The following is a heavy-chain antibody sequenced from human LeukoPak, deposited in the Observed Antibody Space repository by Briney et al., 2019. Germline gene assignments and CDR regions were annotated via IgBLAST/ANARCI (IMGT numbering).Heavy chain of an antibody. CDR3: AMGRGYSGYDSIFDY. D-gene: IGHD5-12*01. CDR2: IIPIFGTA. Sequence: SVKVSCKASGGTFSSYAISWVRQAPGQGLEWMGGIIPIFGTANYAQKFQGRVTITADESTSTAYMELSSLRSEDTAVYYCAMGRGYSGYDSIFDYWGQGTLVTVSS. CDR1: GGTFSSYA. J-gene: IGHJ4*02. V-gene: IGHV1-69*13.